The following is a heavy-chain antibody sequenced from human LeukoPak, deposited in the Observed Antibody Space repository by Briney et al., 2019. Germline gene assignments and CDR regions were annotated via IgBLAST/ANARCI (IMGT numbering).Heavy chain of an antibody. CDR2: MNPNSGNT. J-gene: IGHJ2*01. CDR1: GYTFTSYD. CDR3: ARHVYYYDTSGWYFDL. Sequence: ASVKVSCKASGYTFTSYDINWVRQATGQGLEWMGWMNPNSGNTGYAQKFQGRVTMTRNTSISTAYMELSSLGSEDTAVYYCARHVYYYDTSGWYFDLWGRGTLVTVSS. D-gene: IGHD3-22*01. V-gene: IGHV1-8*01.